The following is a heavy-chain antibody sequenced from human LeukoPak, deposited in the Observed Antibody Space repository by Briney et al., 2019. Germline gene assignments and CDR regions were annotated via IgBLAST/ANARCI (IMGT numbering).Heavy chain of an antibody. V-gene: IGHV4-30-4*01. J-gene: IGHJ4*02. D-gene: IGHD3-22*01. Sequence: SETLSLTCTVSGGSISSGDYYWPWIRQPPGKGLEWNGYIYYSGSTYYNPSLKSRVTISVDTSKNQFSLKLSSVTAADTAVYYCARESSYYDSSGYTYWGQGTLVTVSS. CDR1: GGSISSGDYY. CDR2: IYYSGST. CDR3: ARESSYYDSSGYTY.